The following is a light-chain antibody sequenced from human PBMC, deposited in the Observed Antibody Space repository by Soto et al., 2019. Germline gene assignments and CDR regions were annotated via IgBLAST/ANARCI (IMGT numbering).Light chain of an antibody. Sequence: QSALTQPASVSGSPGQSITISCTGTSSDVGGYNYVSWYQQHPGKAPKLMIYDVSNRPSGVSNRFSGSKSGNTASLTISGLQAEDEDDYYCSSYTSSSPYVFGTGTKVTVL. CDR1: SSDVGGYNY. V-gene: IGLV2-14*01. CDR2: DVS. CDR3: SSYTSSSPYV. J-gene: IGLJ1*01.